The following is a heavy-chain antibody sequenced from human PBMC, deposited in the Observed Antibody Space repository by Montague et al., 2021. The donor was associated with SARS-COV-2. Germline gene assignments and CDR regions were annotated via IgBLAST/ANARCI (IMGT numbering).Heavy chain of an antibody. Sequence: SETLSLTCTVSGGSISSFYWSCFRRPPAKRLQWIGYISDSGGTNYNPSLTSRATMSVDTSKNQFSLKVNSVTAADTAVYYCARHYSATLPAVYWGQGTLVTVSS. J-gene: IGHJ4*02. D-gene: IGHD2-15*01. CDR3: ARHYSATLPAVY. CDR1: GGSISSFY. CDR2: ISDSGGT. V-gene: IGHV4-59*08.